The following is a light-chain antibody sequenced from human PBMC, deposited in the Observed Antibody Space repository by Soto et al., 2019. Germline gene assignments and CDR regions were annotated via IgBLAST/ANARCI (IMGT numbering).Light chain of an antibody. Sequence: QSALTQPASVSGSPGQSITISCTGTSSDVGGYDYVSWYQQYPGKAPTLMIYDVSDRPSGVSNRFSGSKSGNTASLTISGLQAEDEADYYCSSYTSNFNLVFGGGTKLTVL. CDR1: SSDVGGYDY. CDR3: SSYTSNFNLV. CDR2: DVS. J-gene: IGLJ2*01. V-gene: IGLV2-14*01.